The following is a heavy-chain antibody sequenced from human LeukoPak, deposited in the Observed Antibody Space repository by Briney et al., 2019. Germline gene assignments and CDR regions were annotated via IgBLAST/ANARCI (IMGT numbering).Heavy chain of an antibody. CDR2: IYSGGST. Sequence: GGSLRLSCAASGFTVSSNYMSWVRQAPGKGLEWVSVIYSGGSTYYADSVKGRFTISRDNAKNSLYLQMNSLRAEDTAVYYCASVTTAVNDYWGQGTLVTVSS. J-gene: IGHJ4*02. CDR3: ASVTTAVNDY. CDR1: GFTVSSNY. V-gene: IGHV3-53*01. D-gene: IGHD1-1*01.